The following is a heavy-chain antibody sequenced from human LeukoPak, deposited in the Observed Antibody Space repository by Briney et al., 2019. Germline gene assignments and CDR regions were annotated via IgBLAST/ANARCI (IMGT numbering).Heavy chain of an antibody. CDR2: INHSGST. D-gene: IGHD3-22*01. CDR3: ARVREDYYDSGGYRRPPAPKYFDY. V-gene: IGHV4-34*01. Sequence: SETLSLTCAVYGGSFRGYYWSWIRQPPGKGLEWIGEINHSGSTNYNPSLKSRVTISVDTSKNQFSLKLSSVTAADTAVYYCARVREDYYDSGGYRRPPAPKYFDYWGQGTLVTVSS. CDR1: GGSFRGYY. J-gene: IGHJ4*02.